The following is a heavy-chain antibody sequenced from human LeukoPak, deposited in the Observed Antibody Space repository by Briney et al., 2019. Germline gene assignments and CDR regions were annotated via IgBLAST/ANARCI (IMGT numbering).Heavy chain of an antibody. CDR3: ARGQTIFSCSGGSCYHPSDH. V-gene: IGHV1-8*01. D-gene: IGHD2-15*01. CDR2: MNPNSGNT. CDR1: GYTFTSYD. J-gene: IGHJ4*02. Sequence: GASVKVSCKASGYTFTSYDINWVRQATGQGLEWMGWMNPNSGNTGYAQKFQGRVTMTRNTSISTAYMELSSLRSEDTAVYYCARGQTIFSCSGGSCYHPSDHWGQGTLVTVSS.